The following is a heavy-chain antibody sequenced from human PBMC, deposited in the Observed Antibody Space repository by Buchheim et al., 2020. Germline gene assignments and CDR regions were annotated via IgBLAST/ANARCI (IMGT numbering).Heavy chain of an antibody. CDR1: GFTLSSYE. J-gene: IGHJ4*02. D-gene: IGHD1-14*01. Sequence: EVQLVESGGDLVQPGGSLRLSCAVSGFTLSSYEMNWVRQAPGKGLEWVSYISGSGSNKDYADSVRGRFTIFRHNSENSVYLQMNSLRAEDSAVYYCARERTTSGFDYWGQGTL. V-gene: IGHV3-48*03. CDR2: ISGSGSNK. CDR3: ARERTTSGFDY.